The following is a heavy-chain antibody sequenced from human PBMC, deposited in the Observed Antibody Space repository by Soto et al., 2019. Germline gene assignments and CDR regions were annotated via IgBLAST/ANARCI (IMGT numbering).Heavy chain of an antibody. CDR1: GFTFSSYA. Sequence: GGSLRLSCAASGFTFSSYAISWVRQAPGKGLEWVSSISGNGDTTYYADSVKGRFTISRDNSKNTLYLQMNSLRAEDTATYYCAKDYYFDSWGQGTLVTVSS. V-gene: IGHV3-23*01. CDR2: ISGNGDTT. J-gene: IGHJ4*02. CDR3: AKDYYFDS.